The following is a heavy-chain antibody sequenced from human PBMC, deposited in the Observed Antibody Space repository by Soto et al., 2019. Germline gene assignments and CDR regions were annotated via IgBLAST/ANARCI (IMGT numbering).Heavy chain of an antibody. V-gene: IGHV3-30*18. CDR2: MSYAGTYK. CDR3: AKEMYPRTVLDSISPWGDY. J-gene: IGHJ4*02. D-gene: IGHD6-6*01. Sequence: AGGSLRLSCAVSGFTFSDYGMHWVRQAPGKGLEWVAVMSYAGTYKYYADSVKGRFTISRDLSGNTLFLQMNSLRLEDTAVYFCAKEMYPRTVLDSISPWGDYWGQGTLVTVSS. CDR1: GFTFSDYG.